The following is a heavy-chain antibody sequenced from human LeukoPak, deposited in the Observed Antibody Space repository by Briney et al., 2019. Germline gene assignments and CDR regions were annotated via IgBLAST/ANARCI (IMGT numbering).Heavy chain of an antibody. CDR1: GFTVSSNY. D-gene: IGHD6-13*01. CDR2: ISYDGSNK. CDR3: ARGIAAAALDY. J-gene: IGHJ4*02. Sequence: GGSLRLSCAASGFTVSSNYMSWVRQAPGKGLEWVAVISYDGSNKYYADSVKGRFTISRDNSKNTLYLQMNSLRAEDTAVYYCARGIAAAALDYWGQGTLVTVSS. V-gene: IGHV3-30-3*01.